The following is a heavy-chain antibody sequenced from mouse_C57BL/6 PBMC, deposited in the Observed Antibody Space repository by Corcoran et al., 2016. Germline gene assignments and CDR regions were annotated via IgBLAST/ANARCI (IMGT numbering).Heavy chain of an antibody. J-gene: IGHJ3*01. CDR3: AREDYYGYDGTGFVSY. V-gene: IGHV1-55*01. CDR1: GYTFTSYW. Sequence: QVQLQQPGAELVKPGASVKMSCKASGYTFTSYWITWVKQRPGQGLEWIGDIYPGSGSTNYNEKFKSKATLTVDTSSSTAYMQLSSLTSEDSAVYYCAREDYYGYDGTGFVSYWGQGTLVTVSA. CDR2: IYPGSGST. D-gene: IGHD2-2*01.